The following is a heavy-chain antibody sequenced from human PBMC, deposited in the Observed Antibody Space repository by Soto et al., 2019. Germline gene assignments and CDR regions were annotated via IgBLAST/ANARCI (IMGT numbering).Heavy chain of an antibody. CDR2: INWNDDE. V-gene: IGHV2-5*01. CDR1: GFSLNTRAVG. J-gene: IGHJ3*02. CDR3: AHRHDLGGFDI. Sequence: QITLKESGPTLVKPTQTLTLTCTFSGFSLNTRAVGVGWIRQAPGKALDWLALINWNDDERYSPSLKDRLTITKDTSKNHVVLTMANIGPVDTATYYCAHRHDLGGFDIWGQGTAVTVSS. D-gene: IGHD2-15*01.